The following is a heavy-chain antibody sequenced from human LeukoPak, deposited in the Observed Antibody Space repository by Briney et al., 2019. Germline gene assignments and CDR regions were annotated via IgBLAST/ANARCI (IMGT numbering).Heavy chain of an antibody. D-gene: IGHD6-6*01. CDR3: AKDISEYSTYYGMDV. CDR1: GFTFDDYA. V-gene: IGHV3-43D*03. CDR2: ISWDGGST. J-gene: IGHJ6*02. Sequence: GGSLRLSCAASGFTFDDYAMHWVRQAPGKGLEWVSLISWDGGSTYYADSVKGRFTISRDNSKTSLYLQMNSLRAEDTALYYCAKDISEYSTYYGMDVWGQGTTVTVSS.